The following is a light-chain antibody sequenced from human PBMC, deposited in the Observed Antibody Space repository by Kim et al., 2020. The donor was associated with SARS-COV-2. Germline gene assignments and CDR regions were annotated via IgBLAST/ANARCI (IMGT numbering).Light chain of an antibody. V-gene: IGKV3-20*01. CDR3: QQYGSSPWT. CDR2: GAC. Sequence: GGARGRRVGGACAGATGSPDGFSGSGSGTDFTLTISRLEPEDFAVYYCQQYGSSPWTFGQGTKVDIK. J-gene: IGKJ1*01.